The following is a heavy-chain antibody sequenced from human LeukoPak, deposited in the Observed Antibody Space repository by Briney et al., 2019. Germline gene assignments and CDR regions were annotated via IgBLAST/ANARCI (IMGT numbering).Heavy chain of an antibody. CDR2: ISGSGRTT. J-gene: IGHJ4*02. CDR1: GFSFSTYA. V-gene: IGHV3-23*01. CDR3: AKERVYCGGDCYCLVDY. D-gene: IGHD2-21*02. Sequence: GGSLRLSCAASGFSFSTYAMTWVRQAPGKGLEWVSVISGSGRTTYYADSVKGRFTISRDNSENTVYLQMNSLRAEDTALYYCAKERVYCGGDCYCLVDYWGQGTLVTVSS.